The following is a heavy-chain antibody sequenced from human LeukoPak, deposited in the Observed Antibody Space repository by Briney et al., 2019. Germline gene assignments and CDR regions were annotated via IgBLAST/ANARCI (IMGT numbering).Heavy chain of an antibody. CDR3: ARSNWYEYFDN. D-gene: IGHD1-20*01. CDR1: GGSIGSYY. CDR2: VYTSGST. V-gene: IGHV4-4*09. Sequence: SETLSLTCTVSGGSIGSYYWSWIRQPPGRGLEWIGYVYTSGSTNYNPSFKSRVTISADTSKNQFSLRLTSVTAADTALYYCARSNWYEYFDNWGQGTLVTVSS. J-gene: IGHJ4*02.